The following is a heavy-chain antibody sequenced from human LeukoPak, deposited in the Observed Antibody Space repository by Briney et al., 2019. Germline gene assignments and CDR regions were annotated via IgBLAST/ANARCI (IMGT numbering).Heavy chain of an antibody. CDR1: GFTFSNVW. CDR3: ADYSDSTFPS. D-gene: IGHD4-11*01. CDR2: IKSKSAGGTA. J-gene: IGHJ5*02. Sequence: PGGSLRLSCAASGFTFSNVWMSWVRQAPGKGLEWVGRIKSKSAGGTADYAAPVKGIFTMSRDDSKNTLFPQMNSLKTEDTAVYYCADYSDSTFPSWGRGTLVTVSA. V-gene: IGHV3-15*01.